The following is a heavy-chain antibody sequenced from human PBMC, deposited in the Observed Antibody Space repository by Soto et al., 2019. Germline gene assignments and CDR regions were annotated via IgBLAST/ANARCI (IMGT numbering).Heavy chain of an antibody. Sequence: QVPLQESGPGLVKPSQTLSLTCNVSGGSISGGRYYWNWIRQHPGKGLEWIGNIYDNGITYYKPSLKSRVIISEDTSKNPFSLRLSSVTAADTAVYYCTRDRGFGMDVWGQGNTVTVSS. CDR3: TRDRGFGMDV. J-gene: IGHJ6*02. CDR1: GGSISGGRYY. V-gene: IGHV4-31*03. CDR2: IYDNGIT.